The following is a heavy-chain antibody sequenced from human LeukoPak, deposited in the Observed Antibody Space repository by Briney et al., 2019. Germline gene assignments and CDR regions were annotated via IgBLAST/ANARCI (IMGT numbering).Heavy chain of an antibody. CDR1: GGSISSSSYY. D-gene: IGHD3-22*01. CDR2: IYYSGST. Sequence: SETLSLTCTVSGGSISSSSYYWGWIRQPPGKGLEWIGSIYYSGSTYYNPSLKSRVTISVDTSKNQFSLKLSSVTAADTAVYYCARDTYYYDSSGYTRRFDPWGQGTLVTVSS. CDR3: ARDTYYYDSSGYTRRFDP. J-gene: IGHJ5*02. V-gene: IGHV4-39*07.